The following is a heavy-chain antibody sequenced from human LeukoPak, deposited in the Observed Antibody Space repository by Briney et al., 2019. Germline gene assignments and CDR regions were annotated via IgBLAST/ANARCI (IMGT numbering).Heavy chain of an antibody. J-gene: IGHJ6*03. V-gene: IGHV1-2*02. D-gene: IGHD6-13*01. Sequence: SVKVSCKASVYTFNGYYMHWVRQAPGQGLGWMGWINPNSRGTNYAQKFQGRVTMTRDTSISTAYMELSRLRSDDTAVYYCARDQDGIPAAGPYYYYYMDVWGKGTTVTVSS. CDR3: ARDQDGIPAAGPYYYYYMDV. CDR1: VYTFNGYY. CDR2: INPNSRGT.